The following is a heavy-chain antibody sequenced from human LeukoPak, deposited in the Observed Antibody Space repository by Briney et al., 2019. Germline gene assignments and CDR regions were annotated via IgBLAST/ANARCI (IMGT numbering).Heavy chain of an antibody. V-gene: IGHV4-34*01. Sequence: SETLSLTCAVYGGSFSGYYWSWIRQPPGKGLEWIGEINHSGSTNYNPSLKSRVTISVDTSKNQFSLKLSSVTAADTAVYYCARGYSSSWGRCYYYYYMDVWGKGTTVTVSS. CDR3: ARGYSSSWGRCYYYYYMDV. J-gene: IGHJ6*03. CDR1: GGSFSGYY. CDR2: INHSGST. D-gene: IGHD6-13*01.